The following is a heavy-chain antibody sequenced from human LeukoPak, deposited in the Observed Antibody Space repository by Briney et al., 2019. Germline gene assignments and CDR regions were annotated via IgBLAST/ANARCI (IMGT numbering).Heavy chain of an antibody. V-gene: IGHV4-39*01. D-gene: IGHD4-17*01. Sequence: SETLSLTCTVSGGSISSSSYYWGWIRQPPGKGLEWIGTIYYSESTYYNPSLKSRVTISVDPSKNRVSLKLSSVTAADTAVYYCARSYGLDAFDIWGQGTMVTVSS. CDR2: IYYSEST. CDR3: ARSYGLDAFDI. CDR1: GGSISSSSYY. J-gene: IGHJ3*02.